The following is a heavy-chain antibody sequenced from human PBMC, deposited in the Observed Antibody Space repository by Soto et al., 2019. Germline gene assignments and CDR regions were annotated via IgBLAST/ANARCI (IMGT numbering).Heavy chain of an antibody. V-gene: IGHV2-5*02. D-gene: IGHD3-3*01. CDR3: AHRVFWRPSAWSLGWFDP. CDR1: GFSLSTSGVG. CDR2: IYWDDDK. J-gene: IGHJ5*02. Sequence: SGPTLVNPTQTLTLTCTFSGFSLSTSGVGVGWIRQPPGKALEWLALIYWDDDKRYSPSLRSRLTITKDTSKNQVVLTLTNMDPVDTATYYCAHRVFWRPSAWSLGWFDPWGQGTLVTVSS.